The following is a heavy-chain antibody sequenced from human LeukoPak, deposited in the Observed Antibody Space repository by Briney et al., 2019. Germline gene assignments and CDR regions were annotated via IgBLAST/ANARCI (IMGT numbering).Heavy chain of an antibody. CDR3: ARDLGLSGSYFDY. Sequence: PGGSLRLSCAASGFTFSSYEMNWVRQAPGKGLEWVSYISSSGSPKYYADSVKGRFTISRDNAKNSLYLQINSLRAEDTAVYCCARDLGLSGSYFDYWGLGTLVTVSS. D-gene: IGHD3-10*01. J-gene: IGHJ4*02. CDR1: GFTFSSYE. V-gene: IGHV3-48*03. CDR2: ISSSGSPK.